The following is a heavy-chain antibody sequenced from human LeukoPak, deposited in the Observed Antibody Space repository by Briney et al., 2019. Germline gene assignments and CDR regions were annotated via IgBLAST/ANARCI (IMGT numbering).Heavy chain of an antibody. Sequence: ASVKVSCKASGGTFSSYAISWVRQAPGQGLEWMGGIIPIFGTANYAQKFQGRVTITADESTSTAYMELSSLRSEDTAVYYCAITPPRLLRYCSGGSCYSEYYFDYWGQGTLVTVSS. V-gene: IGHV1-69*13. CDR3: AITPPRLLRYCSGGSCYSEYYFDY. J-gene: IGHJ4*02. CDR2: IIPIFGTA. CDR1: GGTFSSYA. D-gene: IGHD2-15*01.